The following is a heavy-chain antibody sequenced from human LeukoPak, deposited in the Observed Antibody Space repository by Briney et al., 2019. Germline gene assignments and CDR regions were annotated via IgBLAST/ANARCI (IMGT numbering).Heavy chain of an antibody. Sequence: PGGSLRLSCAASGITFSTYDMSWVRQAPGKGLEWVSGISWSGGTTYYADSVKGRFTISRDNSKNTLYLQMNSLRAEDTAVYYCANGYSSGWSSGDYWGQGTLVTVSS. CDR1: GITFSTYD. D-gene: IGHD6-19*01. CDR3: ANGYSSGWSSGDY. CDR2: ISWSGGTT. J-gene: IGHJ4*02. V-gene: IGHV3-23*01.